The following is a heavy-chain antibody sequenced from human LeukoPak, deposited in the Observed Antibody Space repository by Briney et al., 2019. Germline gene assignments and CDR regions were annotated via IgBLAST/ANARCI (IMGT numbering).Heavy chain of an antibody. CDR2: IIPIFGTA. J-gene: IGHJ4*02. CDR1: GGTFSSYA. D-gene: IGHD6-19*01. CDR3: ARGPQWLVAQFDY. Sequence: SVKVSCKSSGGTFSSYAISWVRQAPGQGLEWMGGIIPIFGTANYAQKFQGRVTITADESTSTAYMELSSLRSEDTPVYYCARGPQWLVAQFDYWGQGTLVTVSS. V-gene: IGHV1-69*13.